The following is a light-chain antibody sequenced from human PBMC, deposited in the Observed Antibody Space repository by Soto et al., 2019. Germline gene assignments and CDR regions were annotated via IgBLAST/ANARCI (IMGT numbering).Light chain of an antibody. Sequence: EIVFTQSPGPPALSPGERATLSVRASQSVSNDYLAWYQQKPGQAPRLLIYGASNRATGIPDRFSGSGSGTDFTLTISRLEPEDFAVYYCQQYGSSGTFGQGTKVDIK. CDR1: QSVSNDY. V-gene: IGKV3-20*01. CDR3: QQYGSSGT. J-gene: IGKJ1*01. CDR2: GAS.